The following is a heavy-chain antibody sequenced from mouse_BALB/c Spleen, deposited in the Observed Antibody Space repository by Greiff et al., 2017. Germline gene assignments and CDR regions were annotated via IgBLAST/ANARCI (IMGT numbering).Heavy chain of an antibody. CDR3: ARESLITTATAWFAY. Sequence: EVKVVESGGDLVKPGGSLKLSCAASGFTFSSYGMSWVRQTPDKRLEWVATISSGGSYTYYPDSVKGRFTISRDNAKNTLYLQMSSLKSEDTAMYYCARESLITTATAWFAYWGQGTLVTVSA. D-gene: IGHD1-2*01. J-gene: IGHJ3*01. CDR1: GFTFSSYG. CDR2: ISSGGSYT. V-gene: IGHV5-6*01.